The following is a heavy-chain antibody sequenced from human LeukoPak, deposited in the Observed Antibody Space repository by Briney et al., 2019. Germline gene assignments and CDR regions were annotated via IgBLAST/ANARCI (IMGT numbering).Heavy chain of an antibody. J-gene: IGHJ6*02. CDR2: IYYSGST. Sequence: PSGTLSLTCTVSGGSISSYYWSWIRQPPGKGLEWIGYIYYSGSTNYNPSLKSRVTISVDTSKNQFSLKLSSVTAADTAVYYCARCSNPNYYYYYGMDVWGQGTTVTVSS. CDR1: GGSISSYY. V-gene: IGHV4-59*01. D-gene: IGHD4-4*01. CDR3: ARCSNPNYYYYYGMDV.